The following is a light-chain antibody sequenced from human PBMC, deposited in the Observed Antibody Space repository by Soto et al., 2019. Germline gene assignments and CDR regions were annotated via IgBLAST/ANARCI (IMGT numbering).Light chain of an antibody. Sequence: QSALTQPPSASGSPGQSVTISCTGTSSDVGAYNYVSWYQQHAGKAPKLVIYEVTKRPSGVPDRFSGSKSANTASLTVSGLQDEDEDDYYCSSFASSNTWVFGGGTKVTVL. CDR1: SSDVGAYNY. V-gene: IGLV2-8*01. CDR2: EVT. J-gene: IGLJ3*02. CDR3: SSFASSNTWV.